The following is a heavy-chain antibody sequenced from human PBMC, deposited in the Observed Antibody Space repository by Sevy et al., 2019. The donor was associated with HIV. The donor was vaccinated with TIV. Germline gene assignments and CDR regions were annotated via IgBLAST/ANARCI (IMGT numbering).Heavy chain of an antibody. D-gene: IGHD3-22*01. CDR3: AKRVIVVVTKGGYDV. V-gene: IGHV3-23*01. J-gene: IGHJ6*02. Sequence: GGSLRLSCAASGFTISSYVMSWVRQAPGKGLEWVSAISGSGGSTYYADSVKGRFTISRDNSKNTLYLQMNSLRAEDTAVYYCAKRVIVVVTKGGYDVWGQGTTVTVSS. CDR1: GFTISSYV. CDR2: ISGSGGST.